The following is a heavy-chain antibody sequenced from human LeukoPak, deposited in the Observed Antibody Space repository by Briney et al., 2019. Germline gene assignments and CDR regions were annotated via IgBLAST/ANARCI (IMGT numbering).Heavy chain of an antibody. D-gene: IGHD4-11*01. V-gene: IGHV3-7*01. Sequence: GGTLRLSCAASGFTFSSYGMSWVRQAPGKGLEWVANIKQDGSEKYYVDSVKGRFTISRDNAKNSLYLQMNSLRAEDTAVYYCARGVPKTSYYYYMDVWGKGTTVTVSS. J-gene: IGHJ6*03. CDR3: ARGVPKTSYYYYMDV. CDR2: IKQDGSEK. CDR1: GFTFSSYG.